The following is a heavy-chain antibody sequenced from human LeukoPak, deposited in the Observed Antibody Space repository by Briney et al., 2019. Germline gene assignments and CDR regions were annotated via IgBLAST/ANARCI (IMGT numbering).Heavy chain of an antibody. CDR3: ARDLGSSGWFHGMDV. CDR2: INPSGGST. Sequence: ASVKVSCKASGHTFTKYCMHWVRQAPGQGLEWMAIINPSGGSTTYAQKFQGRVTMTRDTSTSTVYMELSSLRSEDTAVYYCARDLGSSGWFHGMDVWGQGTTVNVS. J-gene: IGHJ6*02. CDR1: GHTFTKYC. V-gene: IGHV1-46*01. D-gene: IGHD6-19*01.